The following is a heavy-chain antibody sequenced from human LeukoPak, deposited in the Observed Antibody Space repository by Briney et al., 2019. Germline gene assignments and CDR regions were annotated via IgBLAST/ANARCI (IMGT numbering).Heavy chain of an antibody. D-gene: IGHD6-19*01. J-gene: IGHJ4*02. CDR3: ARDRTRAGYISGWYHDY. V-gene: IGHV1-2*02. CDR2: INPNSGGT. CDR1: GYTFTGYY. Sequence: GASVKVSCKASGYTFTGYYMHWVRQAPGQGLEWMGWINPNSGGTNYAQKFQGRVTMTRDTSISTAYMELSRVGADNTAVCYCARDRTRAGYISGWYHDYWGQGTLVTVSS.